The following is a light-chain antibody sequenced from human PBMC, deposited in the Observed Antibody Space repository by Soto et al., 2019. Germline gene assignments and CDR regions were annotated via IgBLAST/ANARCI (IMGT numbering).Light chain of an antibody. CDR1: QSVSSSY. J-gene: IGKJ1*01. CDR3: QQYGSSPQT. CDR2: GAS. Sequence: EIVLTQSPGTLSLSPGERATLSCRASQSVSSSYLAWYQQKPGQAPRLLIYGASSRATGIPDRFSGSGSGTDFTLTISRLEPEDFAVYYCQQYGSSPQTFXQGTKVDI. V-gene: IGKV3-20*01.